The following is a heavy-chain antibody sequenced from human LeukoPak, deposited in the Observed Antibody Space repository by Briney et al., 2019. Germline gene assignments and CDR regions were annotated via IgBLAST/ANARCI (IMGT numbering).Heavy chain of an antibody. D-gene: IGHD1-26*01. CDR1: GGTFSSYA. V-gene: IGHV1-69*04. Sequence: GASVKFSCKASGGTFSSYAISWVRQAPRQGLEWMGRIIPILGIANYAQKFQGRVTITADKSTSTAYMELSSLRSEDTAVYYCARVSSGSYSSWGQGTLVTVSS. CDR3: ARVSSGSYSS. CDR2: IIPILGIA. J-gene: IGHJ4*02.